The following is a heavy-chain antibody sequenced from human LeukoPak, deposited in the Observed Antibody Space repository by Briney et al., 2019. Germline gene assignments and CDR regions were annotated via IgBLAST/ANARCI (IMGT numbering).Heavy chain of an antibody. D-gene: IGHD3-3*01. CDR3: ARGGPRFLEWLSRSYFDY. CDR1: GGSFSGYY. Sequence: SETLSLTCAVYGGSFSGYYWSWIRQPPGKGLEWIGEINHSGSTNYNPSLKSRVTISVDTSKNQFSLKLSSVTAADTAVYYCARGGPRFLEWLSRSYFDYWGQGTLVTVSS. V-gene: IGHV4-34*01. CDR2: INHSGST. J-gene: IGHJ4*02.